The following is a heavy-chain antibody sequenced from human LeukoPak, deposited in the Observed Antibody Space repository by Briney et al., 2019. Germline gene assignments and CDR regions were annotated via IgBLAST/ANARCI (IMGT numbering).Heavy chain of an antibody. CDR2: IYHSGST. J-gene: IGHJ6*03. CDR1: GGSISSGTYY. CDR3: ARDRKYYYHMDV. D-gene: IGHD1-14*01. Sequence: KPSETLSLTRTVSGGSISSGTYYWGWIRQPPGKGLEWIVTIYHSGSTYYNPSLKSRVTISVDTSKNQFSLNLTSLTAADTAVYYCARDRKYYYHMDVWGKGTTVTISS. V-gene: IGHV4-39*07.